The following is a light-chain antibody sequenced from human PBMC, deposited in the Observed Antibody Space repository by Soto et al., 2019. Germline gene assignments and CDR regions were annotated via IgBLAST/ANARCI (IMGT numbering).Light chain of an antibody. CDR3: AAWDNSLNGPV. V-gene: IGLV1-44*01. J-gene: IGLJ2*01. Sequence: QAVVTQPPSASGTPGQRVTISGSGSSSNIESNTVNWYQQVPGTAPKLLIYSDNQRPSGVPDRFSGSKSGTSASLAISGLQSEDEADYYCAAWDNSLNGPVFGGGTKLTVL. CDR2: SDN. CDR1: SSNIESNT.